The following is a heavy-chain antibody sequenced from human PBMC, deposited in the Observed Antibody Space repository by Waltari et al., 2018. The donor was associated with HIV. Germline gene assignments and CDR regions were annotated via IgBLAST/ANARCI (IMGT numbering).Heavy chain of an antibody. CDR2: SNSDGGST. J-gene: IGHJ4*02. Sequence: EVQLVESGGGFVQPGGSLRLSCAASGFTFSYYWMHWVRQFPGNGLLLFSRSNSDGGSTSYGEAVKGRFTISRDNAKTTLYLQMNSLRAEDTAVDYCATSRTFDYWGQGTLVTIAS. V-gene: IGHV3-74*01. CDR3: ATSRTFDY. CDR1: GFTFSYYW.